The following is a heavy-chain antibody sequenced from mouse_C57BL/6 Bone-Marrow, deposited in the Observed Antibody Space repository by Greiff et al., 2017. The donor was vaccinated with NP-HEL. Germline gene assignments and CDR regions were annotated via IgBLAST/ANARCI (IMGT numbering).Heavy chain of an antibody. V-gene: IGHV5-12*01. J-gene: IGHJ3*01. Sequence: EVMLVESGGGLVQPGGSLKLSCAASGFTFSDYYMYWVRQTPEKRLEWVAYISNGGGSTYYPDTVKGRFTISRDNAKNTLYLQMSRLNAEDTAMYYCARHGSSYVRVAYWGQGTLVTVSA. CDR2: ISNGGGST. CDR1: GFTFSDYY. CDR3: ARHGSSYVRVAY. D-gene: IGHD1-1*01.